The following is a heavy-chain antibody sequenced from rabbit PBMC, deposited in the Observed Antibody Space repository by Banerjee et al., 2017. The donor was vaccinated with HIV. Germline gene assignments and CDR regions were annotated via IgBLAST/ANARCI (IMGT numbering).Heavy chain of an antibody. Sequence: QSLEESGGDLVKPEGSLTLTCTASGFSFSNKYVMCWVRQAPGKGLEWIACINTISGDTVYATWAKGRFTISKASWTTVTLQMTSLTAADTATYFCARTGYNGDVYAHAYNLWGQGTLVTVS. V-gene: IGHV1S40*01. CDR3: ARTGYNGDVYAHAYNL. CDR1: GFSFSNKYV. CDR2: INTISGDT. J-gene: IGHJ4*01. D-gene: IGHD6-1*01.